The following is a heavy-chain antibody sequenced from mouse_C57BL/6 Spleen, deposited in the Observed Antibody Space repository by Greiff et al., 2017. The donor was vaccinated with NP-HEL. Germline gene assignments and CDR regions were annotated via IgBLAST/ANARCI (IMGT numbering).Heavy chain of an antibody. Sequence: QVQLQQPGAELVRPGSSVKLSCKASGYTFTSYWMHWVKQRPIQGLEWIGNIDPSDSDTYYHHTFKVKATLTVDKSYSTAYMQLSSLTSEDSAVNYCARSGTYYSSYVNFDYWGQGTTLTDSS. J-gene: IGHJ2*01. V-gene: IGHV1-52*01. CDR3: ARSGTYYSSYVNFDY. CDR1: GYTFTSYW. D-gene: IGHD2-5*01. CDR2: IDPSDSDT.